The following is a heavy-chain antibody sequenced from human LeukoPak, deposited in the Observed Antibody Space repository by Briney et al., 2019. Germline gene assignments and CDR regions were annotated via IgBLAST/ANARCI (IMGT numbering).Heavy chain of an antibody. CDR3: ATINRVVGTAAHFDN. CDR1: GFTFSYAW. D-gene: IGHD2-21*02. V-gene: IGHV3-15*01. Sequence: GGSLRLSCAASGFTFSYAWMSWVRQTPGKGLAWVGRVKRKTDGGTTDYAAPLKGRFTISRDDSKSTLYLQMNSLKIEDTAIYYCATINRVVGTAAHFDNWGRGTLVSVSS. J-gene: IGHJ4*02. CDR2: VKRKTDGGTT.